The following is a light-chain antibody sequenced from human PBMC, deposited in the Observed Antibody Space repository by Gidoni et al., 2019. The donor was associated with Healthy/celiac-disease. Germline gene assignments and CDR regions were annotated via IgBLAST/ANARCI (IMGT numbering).Light chain of an antibody. Sequence: EIVLTQSPATLSLSPGERATLSCRASQSVSSYLAWYQQKPGQAPRILIYDASNRATGIPARFSGSGSGTDFTLTISSLEPEDFAVYYCQQRSNWPPTWTFXQXTKVEIK. V-gene: IGKV3-11*01. CDR3: QQRSNWPPTWT. J-gene: IGKJ1*01. CDR2: DAS. CDR1: QSVSSY.